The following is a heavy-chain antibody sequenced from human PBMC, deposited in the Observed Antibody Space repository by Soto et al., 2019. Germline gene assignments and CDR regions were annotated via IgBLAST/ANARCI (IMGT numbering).Heavy chain of an antibody. CDR2: IGTAGDT. J-gene: IGHJ6*03. D-gene: IGHD2-2*02. CDR1: GFTFSSYD. CDR3: ARAPRLYCSSTSCYRFGYYYMDV. V-gene: IGHV3-13*01. Sequence: GGSLRLSCAASGFTFSSYDMHWVRQATGKGLEWVSAIGTAGDTYYPGSVKGRFTISRENAKNSLYLQMNSLRAGDTAVYYCARAPRLYCSSTSCYRFGYYYMDVWGKGTTVTVSS.